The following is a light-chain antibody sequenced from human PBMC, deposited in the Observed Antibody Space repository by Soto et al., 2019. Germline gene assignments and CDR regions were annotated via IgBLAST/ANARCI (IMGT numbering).Light chain of an antibody. Sequence: EIVLTQSPGTLSLSPGERATLSCRASHSVTSNYLAWYQQKPGQAPRLLIYAASGRASGFPDRVSGNGSGTDFLLTISRLEPEDYAVYYCQQYGSSPQSFGQGTMVDIK. J-gene: IGKJ1*01. V-gene: IGKV3-20*01. CDR3: QQYGSSPQS. CDR2: AAS. CDR1: HSVTSNY.